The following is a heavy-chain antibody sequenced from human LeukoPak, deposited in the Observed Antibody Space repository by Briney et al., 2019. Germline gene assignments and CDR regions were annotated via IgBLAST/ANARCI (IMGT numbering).Heavy chain of an antibody. J-gene: IGHJ4*02. D-gene: IGHD2-15*01. CDR3: ARETLRNFDY. V-gene: IGHV3-30*04. Sequence: GGSLRLSCAASGFTVSTYAMHWVRQAPGKGLEWVAIVSYDGSNKYYADSVRGRFTISRDNSKNTLYLQMNSLRPEDTSMYYCARETLRNFDYWGRGTLVTVSS. CDR2: VSYDGSNK. CDR1: GFTVSTYA.